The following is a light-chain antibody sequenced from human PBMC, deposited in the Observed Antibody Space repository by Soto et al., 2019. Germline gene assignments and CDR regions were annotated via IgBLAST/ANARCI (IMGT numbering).Light chain of an antibody. Sequence: EIVLTQSPATLSLSPGERVTLSCRSSQSISTYLAWYQQKPGQAPRLLIYDASNRATGIPPRLSGSGSGTDFTLTISSLEPEDFAVYYCQQRSNWPPITFGQGTRLEIK. J-gene: IGKJ5*01. CDR2: DAS. CDR1: QSISTY. CDR3: QQRSNWPPIT. V-gene: IGKV3-11*01.